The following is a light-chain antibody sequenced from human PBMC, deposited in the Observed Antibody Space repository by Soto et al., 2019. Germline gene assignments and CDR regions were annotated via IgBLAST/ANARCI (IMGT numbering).Light chain of an antibody. J-gene: IGKJ1*01. CDR3: QQYNNWPRT. Sequence: EIVMTQSPATLSVSPGERATLPCRASQSVSSNLAWYQQKPGQAPRLLIYGASTRATGIPARFSGSGSGTEFTLTISSLQPEDFAVYYCQQYNNWPRTFGQGTKVDIK. V-gene: IGKV3-15*01. CDR2: GAS. CDR1: QSVSSN.